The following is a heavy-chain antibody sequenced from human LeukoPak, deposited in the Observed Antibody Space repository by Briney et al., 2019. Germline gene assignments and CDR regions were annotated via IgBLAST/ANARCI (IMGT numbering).Heavy chain of an antibody. Sequence: PSETLSLTCAVYGGSFSGYYWSWIRQPPGKGLEWIGEINHSGSTNYNPSLKSRVTISVDTSKNQFSLKLSSVTAADTAVYYCARGNCSGGSCYSNYFDYWGQGTLVTVSS. J-gene: IGHJ4*02. CDR1: GGSFSGYY. D-gene: IGHD2-15*01. V-gene: IGHV4-34*01. CDR3: ARGNCSGGSCYSNYFDY. CDR2: INHSGST.